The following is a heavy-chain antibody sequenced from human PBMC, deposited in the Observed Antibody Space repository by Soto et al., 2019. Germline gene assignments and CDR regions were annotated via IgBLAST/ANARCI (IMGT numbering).Heavy chain of an antibody. CDR1: GGSFSGYY. Sequence: LSLTCAVYGGSFSGYYWSWIRQPPGKGLEWIGEINHSGSTNYNPSLKSRVTISVDTSKNQFSLKLSSVTAADTAVYYCARASYDFWSGYYMRGRREFDYWGQGTLVTVSS. D-gene: IGHD3-3*01. CDR2: INHSGST. J-gene: IGHJ4*02. CDR3: ARASYDFWSGYYMRGRREFDY. V-gene: IGHV4-34*01.